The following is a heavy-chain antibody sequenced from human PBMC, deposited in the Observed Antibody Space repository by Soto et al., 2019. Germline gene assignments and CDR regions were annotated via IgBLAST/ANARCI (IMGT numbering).Heavy chain of an antibody. CDR2: INAGNGNT. Sequence: ASVKISYRKSGYKCNSYDMDWVRQAPGQRLEWMGWINAGNGNTKYSQKFQGRVTITRDTSASTAYMELSSLRSEDTAVYYCARGLYNPFDYWGQGTLVTVSS. CDR1: GYKCNSYD. V-gene: IGHV1-3*01. J-gene: IGHJ4*02. CDR3: ARGLYNPFDY. D-gene: IGHD1-20*01.